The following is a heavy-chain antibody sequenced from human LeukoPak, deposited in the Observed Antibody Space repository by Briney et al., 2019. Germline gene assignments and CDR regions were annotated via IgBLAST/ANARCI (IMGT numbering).Heavy chain of an antibody. CDR1: GFTFSSYS. Sequence: PGGSLRLSCAASGFTFSSYSMNWVRQAPGKGLEWVSSISSSSSYIYYADSVKGRFTISRDNAKNSLYLQMNSLRAEDTAVYYCARDFSPLLYSSSWYYFDYWGQGTLVTVSS. CDR3: ARDFSPLLYSSSWYYFDY. V-gene: IGHV3-21*01. J-gene: IGHJ4*02. CDR2: ISSSSSYI. D-gene: IGHD6-13*01.